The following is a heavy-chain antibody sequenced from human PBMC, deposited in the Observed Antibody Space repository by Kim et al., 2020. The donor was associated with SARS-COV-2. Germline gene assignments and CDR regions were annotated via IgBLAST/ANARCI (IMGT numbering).Heavy chain of an antibody. Sequence: SGTLSLTCVVSGGPFTDHYWSWIRQPPGKGLEWIGEINHKENTAYNPSLKSRVAISVDTSKKEVSLRLYSVTAADTAVYFCARGYKTDWYVGTNWGQGTLVTVSS. J-gene: IGHJ4*02. CDR2: INHKENT. CDR3: ARGYKTDWYVGTN. D-gene: IGHD3-9*01. CDR1: GGPFTDHY. V-gene: IGHV4-34*01.